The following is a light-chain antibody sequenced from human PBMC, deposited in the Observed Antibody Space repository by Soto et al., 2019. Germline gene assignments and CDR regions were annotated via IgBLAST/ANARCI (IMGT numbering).Light chain of an antibody. Sequence: QSALTQPPSASGSPGQSVTISCTGTSRDVGGYNYVSWYQQHPGKAPKLMIYDVNKRPSGVPDRFSGSKSGNTASLTVSGLQAEDEADYYCSSYAGSNNFVFGGGTKLTVL. CDR1: SRDVGGYNY. J-gene: IGLJ2*01. V-gene: IGLV2-8*01. CDR3: SSYAGSNNFV. CDR2: DVN.